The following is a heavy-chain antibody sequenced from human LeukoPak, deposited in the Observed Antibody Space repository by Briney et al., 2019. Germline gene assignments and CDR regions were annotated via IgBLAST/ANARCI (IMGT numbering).Heavy chain of an antibody. CDR2: ISSSSSYI. J-gene: IGHJ4*02. CDR1: GFTFSSYS. V-gene: IGHV3-21*01. CDR3: ARDGVWFGELLYFDY. Sequence: PGGSLRLSCAASGFTFSSYSMNWVRQAPGKGLEWVSSISSSSSYIYYADSVKGRFTISRDNAKNSLYLQMNSLRAEDTAVYYCARDGVWFGELLYFDYWGQGTLVTVSS. D-gene: IGHD3-10*01.